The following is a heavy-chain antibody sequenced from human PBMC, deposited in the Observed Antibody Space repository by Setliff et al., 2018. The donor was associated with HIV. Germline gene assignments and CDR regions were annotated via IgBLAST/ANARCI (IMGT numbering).Heavy chain of an antibody. CDR2: IYYTGRT. CDR1: GGSISSGSYY. V-gene: IGHV4-61*01. CDR3: ARGAEYPNWYFDL. Sequence: SETLSLTCTVSGGSISSGSYYWTWIRQPPGKGLEWIGHIYYTGRTNYNPSLTSRVTMSVDTSKNQFSLNLNSLTAADTAIYYCARGAEYPNWYFDLWGRGTLVTVSS. J-gene: IGHJ2*01.